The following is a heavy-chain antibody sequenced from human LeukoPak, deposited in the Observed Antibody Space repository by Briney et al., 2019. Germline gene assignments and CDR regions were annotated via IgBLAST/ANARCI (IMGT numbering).Heavy chain of an antibody. CDR2: INPNSGGT. V-gene: IGHV1-2*02. J-gene: IGHJ4*02. CDR1: GYTFTGYY. CDR3: ARVEVGWYGPWAFDY. Sequence: ASVKVSCKASGYTFTGYYMHWVRQAPGQGREWMGWINPNSGGTNYAQKFQGRVTMTRDTSISTAYMELSRLRSDDTAVYYCARVEVGWYGPWAFDYWGQGTLVTVSS. D-gene: IGHD6-19*01.